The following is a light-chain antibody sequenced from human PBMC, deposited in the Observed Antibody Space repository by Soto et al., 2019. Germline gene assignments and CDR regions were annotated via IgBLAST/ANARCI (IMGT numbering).Light chain of an antibody. CDR2: DAS. V-gene: IGKV3-20*01. CDR1: QTVPKSY. J-gene: IGKJ5*01. CDR3: HQYAWSPLT. Sequence: IVLTQSPGTLSLSPGERATLSCRANQTVPKSYLAWYQQRPGQAPRLLIYDASNRATGIPDRFSGSESGTDFTLTISHLEPEDFAVYYCHQYAWSPLTFGQGTRLEIK.